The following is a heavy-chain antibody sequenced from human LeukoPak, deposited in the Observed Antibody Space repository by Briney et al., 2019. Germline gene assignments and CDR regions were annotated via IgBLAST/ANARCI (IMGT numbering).Heavy chain of an antibody. V-gene: IGHV1-3*01. Sequence: ASVTVSCKASGYTFTSYAMHWVRQAPGQRLEWMGWINAGNGNTKYSQKFQGRVTITRDTSASTAYMELSSLRPEDTAVYYCARGGYCSSTSCHDYYYYGMDVWGQGTTVTVSS. CDR1: GYTFTSYA. CDR2: INAGNGNT. CDR3: ARGGYCSSTSCHDYYYYGMDV. D-gene: IGHD2-2*01. J-gene: IGHJ6*02.